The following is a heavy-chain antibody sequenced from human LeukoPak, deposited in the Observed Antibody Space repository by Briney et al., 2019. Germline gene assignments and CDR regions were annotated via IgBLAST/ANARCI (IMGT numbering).Heavy chain of an antibody. D-gene: IGHD3-10*01. J-gene: IGHJ4*02. V-gene: IGHV4-4*07. Sequence: SETLSLTCTVSGASISNNYWSWIRQPAGKGLEWIGRIYTSGITYYNPSLKSRVTMSVDTSKNQFSLKLNSVTAADTAVYYCARDRGGPSYFDYWGQGTLVTVSS. CDR3: ARDRGGPSYFDY. CDR2: IYTSGIT. CDR1: GASISNNY.